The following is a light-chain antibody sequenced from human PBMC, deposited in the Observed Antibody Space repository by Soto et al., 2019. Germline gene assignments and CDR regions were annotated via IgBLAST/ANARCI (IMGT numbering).Light chain of an antibody. V-gene: IGKV3-20*01. J-gene: IGKJ5*01. CDR3: QQYGSSPPIT. CDR1: QSVSSSY. CDR2: GAS. Sequence: EIVLTQSPGTLSLSPGERATLSCRASQSVSSSYLAWYQQKPGQAPRLLIYGASSRATGIPARFSGSGSGTDFTLTISRLEPEDFEVYYCQQYGSSPPITFGQGTRLEIK.